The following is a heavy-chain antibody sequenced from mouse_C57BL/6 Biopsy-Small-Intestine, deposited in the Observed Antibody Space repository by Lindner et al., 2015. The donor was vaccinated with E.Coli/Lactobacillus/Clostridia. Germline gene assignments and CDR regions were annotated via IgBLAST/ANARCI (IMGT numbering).Heavy chain of an antibody. J-gene: IGHJ2*01. CDR3: ARDGNFFDY. CDR2: IYPGDGDT. CDR1: GFNIKDDY. Sequence: VQLQESGAEPVRPGASVKLSCTASGFNIKDDYMHWVKQRPGKGLEWIGRIYPGDGDTNYNGKFKGKATLTADKSSSTAYMQLSSLTSEDSAVYFCARDGNFFDYWGQGTTLTVSS. V-gene: IGHV1-82*01. D-gene: IGHD2-1*01.